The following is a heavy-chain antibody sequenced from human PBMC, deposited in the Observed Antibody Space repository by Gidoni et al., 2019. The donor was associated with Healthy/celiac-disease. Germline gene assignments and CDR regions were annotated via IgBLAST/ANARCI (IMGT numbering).Heavy chain of an antibody. CDR2: ISYDGSNK. CDR3: AKAVGTSGAFDI. Sequence: QVQLVESGGGVVQPGRSLRLSCAASGFTFSSYGMHWVRQAPGKGLEWVAVISYDGSNKYYADSVKGRFTISRDNSKNTLYLQMNSLRAEDTAVYYCAKAVGTSGAFDIWGQGTMVTVSS. V-gene: IGHV3-30*18. J-gene: IGHJ3*02. D-gene: IGHD1-1*01. CDR1: GFTFSSYG.